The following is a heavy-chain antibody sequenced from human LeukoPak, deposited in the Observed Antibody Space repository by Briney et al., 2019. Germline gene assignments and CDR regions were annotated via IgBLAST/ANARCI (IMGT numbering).Heavy chain of an antibody. J-gene: IGHJ4*02. Sequence: PGGSLRLSCAASGFTFSSYAMSWVRQAPGKGLEWVANIKEDGSEKNYVDSVKGRFTISRDNAKNSLYLQMNSLRAEDTAVYYCARGGGRHAEYWGQGNLVTVSS. CDR3: ARGGGRHAEY. CDR1: GFTFSSYA. D-gene: IGHD2/OR15-2a*01. V-gene: IGHV3-7*05. CDR2: IKEDGSEK.